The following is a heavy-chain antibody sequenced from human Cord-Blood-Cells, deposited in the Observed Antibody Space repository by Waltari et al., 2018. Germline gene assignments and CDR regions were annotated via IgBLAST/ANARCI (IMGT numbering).Heavy chain of an antibody. Sequence: SWIRQPPGKGLEWIGEINHSGSTNYNPSLKSRVTISVDTSKNQFSLKLSSVTAADTAVYYCARGHYGSGSYAFDIWGQGTMVTVSS. J-gene: IGHJ3*02. D-gene: IGHD3-10*01. CDR2: INHSGST. V-gene: IGHV4-34*01. CDR3: ARGHYGSGSYAFDI.